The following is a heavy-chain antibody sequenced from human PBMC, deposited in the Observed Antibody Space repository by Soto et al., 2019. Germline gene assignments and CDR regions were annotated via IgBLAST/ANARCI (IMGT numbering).Heavy chain of an antibody. Sequence: RQPPGKGLEWMGIIYPGDSDTRYSPSFQGQVTISADKSISTAYLRWSSLKDSDTAMYYCARSYYGSSGDAFDIWGQGTMVTVPS. D-gene: IGHD3-22*01. J-gene: IGHJ3*02. CDR3: ARSYYGSSGDAFDI. CDR2: IYPGDSDT. V-gene: IGHV5-51*01.